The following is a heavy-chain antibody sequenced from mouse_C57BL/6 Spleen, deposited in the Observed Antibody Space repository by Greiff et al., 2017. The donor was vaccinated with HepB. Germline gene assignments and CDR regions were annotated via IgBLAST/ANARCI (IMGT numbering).Heavy chain of an antibody. Sequence: EVQLVESEGGLVQPGSSMKLSCTASGFTFSDYYMAWVRQVPEKGLEWVANINYDGSSTYYLDSLKSRFIISRDNAKNILYLQMSSLKSEDTATYYCARERPYGNPYWYFDVWGTGTTVTVSS. V-gene: IGHV5-16*01. D-gene: IGHD2-1*01. CDR2: INYDGSST. CDR3: ARERPYGNPYWYFDV. J-gene: IGHJ1*03. CDR1: GFTFSDYY.